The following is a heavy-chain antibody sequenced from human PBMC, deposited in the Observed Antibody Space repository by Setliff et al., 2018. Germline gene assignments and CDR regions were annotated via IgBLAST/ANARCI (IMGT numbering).Heavy chain of an antibody. V-gene: IGHV3-48*01. J-gene: IGHJ3*01. Sequence: GGSLRLSCAASGFTFSSYSMTWVRQAPGKGLEWLSFISSSSNTIYYADSVKGRFTISRDNAGASLFLQMNSLRAEDTAVYYCARTLGFYYDSSGYPVVHDALDLWGQGTMVTVSS. D-gene: IGHD3-22*01. CDR2: ISSSSNTI. CDR1: GFTFSSYS. CDR3: ARTLGFYYDSSGYPVVHDALDL.